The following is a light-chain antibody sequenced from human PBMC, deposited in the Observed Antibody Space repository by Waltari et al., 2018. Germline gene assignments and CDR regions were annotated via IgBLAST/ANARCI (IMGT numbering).Light chain of an antibody. Sequence: DIQMTQSPSTLSASVGDRVTITCRASHSISTWLAWYQQKPGKAPKLLIYEASSLENVVPARFSGSGSGTEFTLTISSLQPDDFATYYCQQFNTYPIPFGRGTKVDIK. CDR3: QQFNTYPIP. CDR2: EAS. J-gene: IGKJ3*01. V-gene: IGKV1-5*03. CDR1: HSISTW.